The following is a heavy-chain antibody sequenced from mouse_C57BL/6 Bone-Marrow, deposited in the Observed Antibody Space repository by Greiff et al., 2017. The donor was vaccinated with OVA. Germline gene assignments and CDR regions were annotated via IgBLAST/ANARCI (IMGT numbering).Heavy chain of an antibody. V-gene: IGHV10-1*01. J-gene: IGHJ4*01. CDR1: GFSFNTYA. CDR2: IRSKSNNYAT. Sequence: EVKLMESGGGLVQPKGSLKLSCAASGFSFNTYAMNWVRQAPGKGLEWVARIRSKSNNYATYYADSVKDRFTISRDDSESMLYLQMNNLKTEDTARYYCVRTGTRAMDDWGQGTSVTVSS. D-gene: IGHD4-1*01. CDR3: VRTGTRAMDD.